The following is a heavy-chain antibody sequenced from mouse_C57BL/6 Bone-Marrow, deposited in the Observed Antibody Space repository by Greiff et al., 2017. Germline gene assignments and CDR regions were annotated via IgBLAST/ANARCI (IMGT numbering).Heavy chain of an antibody. CDR3: AKKGKKLLGGAMDC. CDR1: GFSLTSYG. D-gene: IGHD1-1*01. V-gene: IGHV2-5*01. CDR2: IWRGGST. J-gene: IGHJ4*01. Sequence: VQLQESGPGLVQPSQSLSITCTVSGFSLTSYGVHWVRQSPGKGLEWLGVIWRGGSTDYNAAFMSRLSITKDNSKSQVFFKMNSLQADDTAIYYCAKKGKKLLGGAMDCWGQGASVTGSS.